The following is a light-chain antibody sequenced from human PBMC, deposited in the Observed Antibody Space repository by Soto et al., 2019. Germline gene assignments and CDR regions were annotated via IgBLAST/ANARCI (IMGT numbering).Light chain of an antibody. V-gene: IGKV1-9*01. CDR3: QQLNTYPWT. J-gene: IGKJ1*01. CDR2: AAS. CDR1: QGIRSY. Sequence: DIQLTQSPSFLSASVVDRVTITCRASQGIRSYLAWYQQKPGKAPKLVIFAASTLESGVPSRFSGSGSGTEFTLTISSLQPEDFATYYCQQLNTYPWTFGQGTKVDIK.